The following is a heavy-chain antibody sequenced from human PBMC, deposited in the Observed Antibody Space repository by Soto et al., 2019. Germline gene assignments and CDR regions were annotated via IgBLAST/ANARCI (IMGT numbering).Heavy chain of an antibody. J-gene: IGHJ4*02. CDR3: AKSGGSGSYHY. CDR2: ISYDGRNK. Sequence: QVQLVESGGGVVRPGRSLSLSCAASGFTFSSYGMHWVRQAPGKELEWVAVISYDGRNKYCADSVKGRFTISLDNSKNTLYLQMNSLRAEDTAVYYCAKSGGSGSYHYWGQGTLVTVSS. D-gene: IGHD3-10*01. CDR1: GFTFSSYG. V-gene: IGHV3-30*18.